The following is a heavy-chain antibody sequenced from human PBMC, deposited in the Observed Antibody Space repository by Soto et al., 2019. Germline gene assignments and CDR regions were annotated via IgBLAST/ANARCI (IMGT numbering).Heavy chain of an antibody. J-gene: IGHJ4*02. CDR3: AKDQVAGNVDY. D-gene: IGHD6-19*01. CDR2: ISYDGSNK. V-gene: IGHV3-30*18. CDR1: GFTFSSYG. Sequence: QVQLVESGGGVVQPGRSLRLSCAASGFTFSSYGMHWVRQAPGKGLEWVAVISYDGSNKYYADSVKGRFTISRDNSKNTLYLQMNSLRAEDTAVYYCAKDQVAGNVDYWGQGTLVTVSS.